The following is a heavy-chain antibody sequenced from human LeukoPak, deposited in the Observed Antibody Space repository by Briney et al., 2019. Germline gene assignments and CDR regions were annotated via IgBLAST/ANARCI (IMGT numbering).Heavy chain of an antibody. CDR1: GGSISTYY. J-gene: IGHJ2*01. Sequence: SETLSLTCTVSGGSISTYYWSWIRQPPREGLEWIGYVDYSGSTNYNPSLKSRVTISVDTSKNQFSLKLSSVTAADTAVYYCARVGQGCFGLWGRGTLVTVSS. CDR2: VDYSGST. V-gene: IGHV4-59*01. CDR3: ARVGQGCFGL.